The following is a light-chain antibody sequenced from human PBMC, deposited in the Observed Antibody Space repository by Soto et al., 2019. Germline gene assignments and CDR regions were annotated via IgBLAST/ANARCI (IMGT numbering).Light chain of an antibody. V-gene: IGLV2-8*01. CDR3: SSFAGSPVV. CDR2: EVS. CDR1: SSDVGEENY. J-gene: IGLJ2*01. Sequence: QPVLTQPPSASGSPGQSVTITCSGTSSDVGEENYVSWYQQHPGKVPKLILYEVSKRPSGVPDRFSGSRSGNTASLTVSGLQAEDEADYYCSSFAGSPVVFGGGTKVTVL.